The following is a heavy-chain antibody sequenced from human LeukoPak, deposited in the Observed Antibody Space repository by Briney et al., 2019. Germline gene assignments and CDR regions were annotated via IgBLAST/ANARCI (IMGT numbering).Heavy chain of an antibody. CDR2: ISFDGSKK. CDR1: GFTFSSYG. V-gene: IGHV3-30*18. J-gene: IGHJ4*02. CDR3: AKDYYGSGSLFDY. D-gene: IGHD3-10*01. Sequence: PGRSLRLSCAASGFTFSSYGMHWVRQAPGKGLEWVAVISFDGSKKYYADSVRGRFTISRDNSKNTLYLQMNSLRAEDTAVYYCAKDYYGSGSLFDYWGQGTLVTVSS.